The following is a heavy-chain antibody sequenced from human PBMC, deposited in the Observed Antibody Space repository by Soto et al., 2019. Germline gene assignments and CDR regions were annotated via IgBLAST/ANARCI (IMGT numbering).Heavy chain of an antibody. Sequence: PGGSLRLSCAASGFNFNNYAMYWVRQAPGKGLEYVSSISSDGDNTYYANSVKGRFTISRDSSKNTLYLQMGSLRAEDMAVYYCARGRYCSGGSCFRYVDYWGQGTLVTVSS. V-gene: IGHV3-64*01. CDR1: GFNFNNYA. CDR2: ISSDGDNT. D-gene: IGHD2-15*01. J-gene: IGHJ4*02. CDR3: ARGRYCSGGSCFRYVDY.